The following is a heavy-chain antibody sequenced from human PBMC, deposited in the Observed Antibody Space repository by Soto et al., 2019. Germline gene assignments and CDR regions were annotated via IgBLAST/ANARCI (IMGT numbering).Heavy chain of an antibody. CDR2: INPSGGST. Sequence: ASVKVSCKASGYTFTSYYMHWVLQAPGQGLERMGIINPSGGSTSYAEKFQGRVTMTRDTSTSTVYMELSSLRSEDTCVYYCARRAETNGWNGFGADKYYFDFWGQGTLVTVSS. J-gene: IGHJ4*02. V-gene: IGHV1-46*01. CDR1: GYTFTSYY. D-gene: IGHD1-1*01. CDR3: ARRAETNGWNGFGADKYYFDF.